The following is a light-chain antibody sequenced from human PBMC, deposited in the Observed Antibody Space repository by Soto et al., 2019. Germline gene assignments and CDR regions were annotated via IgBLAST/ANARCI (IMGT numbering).Light chain of an antibody. CDR3: QQSYSRHPLT. J-gene: IGKJ4*02. Sequence: DIQLTQSPSSLSASVGDRVTITCRASQSVSAYLKWYQQKPGKAPKVLISAASTLESGVPSRFSASGSGTDFTLTISSLQPEDFATYYCQQSYSRHPLTFGGGTKVDIK. V-gene: IGKV1-39*01. CDR1: QSVSAY. CDR2: AAS.